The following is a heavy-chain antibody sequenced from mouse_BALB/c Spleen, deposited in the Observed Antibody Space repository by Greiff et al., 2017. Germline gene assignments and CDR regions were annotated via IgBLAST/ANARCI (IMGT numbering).Heavy chain of an antibody. V-gene: IGHV2-2*01. J-gene: IGHJ1*01. Sequence: QVQLQQSGPGLVQPSQSLSITCTVSGFSLTSYGVHWVRQSPGKGLEWLGVIWSGGSTDYNAAFISRLSISKDNSKSQVFLKMNSLQTDDTAMYYCATHWDVGYFDVWGAGTTVTVSS. D-gene: IGHD4-1*01. CDR3: ATHWDVGYFDV. CDR2: IWSGGST. CDR1: GFSLTSYG.